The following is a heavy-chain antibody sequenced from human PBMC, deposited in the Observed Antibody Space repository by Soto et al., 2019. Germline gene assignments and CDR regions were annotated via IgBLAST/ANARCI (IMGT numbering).Heavy chain of an antibody. V-gene: IGHV3-21*01. Sequence: EVQLVESGGGLVRPGGSLRLSCAASGFTFSRYSMNWVRQAPGKGLEWVSSISSTTNYIYYADSMKGRFTVSRDNAKNSVYLDMNSLSVEDTAVYYCARESEDLTSNFDYWGQGTLVTVSS. CDR1: GFTFSRYS. CDR2: ISSTTNYI. CDR3: ARESEDLTSNFDY. J-gene: IGHJ4*02.